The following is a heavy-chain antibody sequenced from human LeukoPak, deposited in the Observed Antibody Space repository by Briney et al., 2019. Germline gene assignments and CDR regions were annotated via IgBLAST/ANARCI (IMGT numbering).Heavy chain of an antibody. CDR1: GYTFTGHY. J-gene: IGHJ5*01. CDR3: TRGVLPARFDS. V-gene: IGHV1-2*02. D-gene: IGHD2-2*01. Sequence: GASVKVSCKASGYTFTGHYMHWVRQAPGQGLEWMGWINPKNAGTNYAQKFQGRVTMTRDTSTGTVYMELSSLISDDTAVYYCTRGVLPARFDSWGQGTLVTVTS. CDR2: INPKNAGT.